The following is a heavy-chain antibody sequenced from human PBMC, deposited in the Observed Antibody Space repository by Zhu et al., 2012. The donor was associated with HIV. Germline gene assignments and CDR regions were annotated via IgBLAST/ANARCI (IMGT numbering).Heavy chain of an antibody. D-gene: IGHD3-3*01. CDR2: IYTSGST. V-gene: IGHV4-4*07. Sequence: QVQLQESGPGLVKPSETLSLTCTVSGGSISNYYWSWIRQPAGKGLEWIGRIYTSGSTNYNPSLKSRVTMSVDTSKKQFSLKLSSVTAADTAVYYCAREVGAVGRRVYYYGMGRLGPRGPRVHRLL. J-gene: IGHJ6*02. CDR1: GGSISNYY. CDR3: AREVGAVGRRVYYYGMGR.